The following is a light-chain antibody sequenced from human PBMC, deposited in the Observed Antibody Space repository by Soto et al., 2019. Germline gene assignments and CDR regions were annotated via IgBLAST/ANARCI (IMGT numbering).Light chain of an antibody. CDR1: QTILHSSNNKNY. V-gene: IGKV4-1*01. CDR3: QQYLTTPPT. CDR2: WAS. J-gene: IGKJ1*01. Sequence: DIVMTQSPDSLAVSLGERATINCRSSQTILHSSNNKNYLAWYQQKPGQPPKLLIYWASTRESGVPDRFSGSGSGTDFTLTIISLQAEDVAVSYCQQYLTTPPTFGQGTEVEIK.